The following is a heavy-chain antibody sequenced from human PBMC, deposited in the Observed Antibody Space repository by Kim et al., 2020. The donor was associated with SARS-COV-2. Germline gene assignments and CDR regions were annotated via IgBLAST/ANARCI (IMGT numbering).Heavy chain of an antibody. D-gene: IGHD3-22*01. J-gene: IGHJ4*02. CDR3: AKATPQPYYYDSSGPDY. Sequence: VKVSFTTSRDNSKNTLYLQMNSLRAEDTAVYYCAKATPQPYYYDSSGPDYWGQGTLVTVSS. V-gene: IGHV3-33*06.